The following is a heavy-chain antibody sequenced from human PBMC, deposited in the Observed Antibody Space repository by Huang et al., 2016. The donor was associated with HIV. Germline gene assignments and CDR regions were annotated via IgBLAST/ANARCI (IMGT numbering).Heavy chain of an antibody. CDR2: ISYRGST. CDR1: GDSVSRSRNY. D-gene: IGHD4-17*01. CDR3: ATRAYVDYPSDY. J-gene: IGHJ4*02. V-gene: IGHV4-61*01. Sequence: QVQLQELGPGLVKPSETLSLTCTVSGDSVSRSRNYWCWFRQPPGKGLEWIGYISYRGSTNDNPSLKSRVTISVDTSKNQFSLKVTSVTAADTAVYYCATRAYVDYPSDYWGQGTLVTVSS.